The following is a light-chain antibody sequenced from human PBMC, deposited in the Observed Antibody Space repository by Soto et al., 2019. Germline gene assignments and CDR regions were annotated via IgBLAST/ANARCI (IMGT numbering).Light chain of an antibody. V-gene: IGKV1-5*01. CDR1: QSISSW. J-gene: IGKJ1*01. Sequence: DIQMTQSPSTLSASVGDRVTITCRASQSISSWLAWYQQKPGKAPKLLIYDASSLESGVPSRFSGSGSVTEFTLTISRLQPDYFATYYCQQYNSYPWTFGQGTKVEIK. CDR2: DAS. CDR3: QQYNSYPWT.